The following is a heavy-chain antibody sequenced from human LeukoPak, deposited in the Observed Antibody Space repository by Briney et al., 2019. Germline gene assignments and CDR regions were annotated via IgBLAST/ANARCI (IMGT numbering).Heavy chain of an antibody. CDR2: INPNGGGT. J-gene: IGHJ6*03. Sequence: ASVKVSWKASGYTFTGYYMHWVRQAPGQGLEWMGWINPNGGGTNYAQKFQGRVTMTRDTSISTAYMELSRLRSDDTAVYYCARDEEGITIFGVVPHYYYMDVWGKGTTVTVSS. CDR1: GYTFTGYY. V-gene: IGHV1-2*02. CDR3: ARDEEGITIFGVVPHYYYMDV. D-gene: IGHD3-3*01.